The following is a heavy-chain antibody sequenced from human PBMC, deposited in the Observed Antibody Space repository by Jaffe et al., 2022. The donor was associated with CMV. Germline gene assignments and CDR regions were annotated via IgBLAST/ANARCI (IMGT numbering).Heavy chain of an antibody. J-gene: IGHJ4*02. D-gene: IGHD2-2*01. CDR1: GGSISSSSYY. CDR2: IYYSGST. Sequence: QLQLQESGPGLVKPSETLSLTCTVSGGSISSSSYYWGWIRQPPGKGLEWIGSIYYSGSTYYNPSLKSRVTISVDTSKNQFSLKLSSVTAADTAVYYCARRSSNIVVVPAARGTFDYWGQGTLVTVSS. V-gene: IGHV4-39*01. CDR3: ARRSSNIVVVPAARGTFDY.